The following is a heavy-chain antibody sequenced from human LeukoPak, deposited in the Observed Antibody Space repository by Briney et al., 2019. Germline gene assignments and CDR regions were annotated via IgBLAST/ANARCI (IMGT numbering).Heavy chain of an antibody. V-gene: IGHV3-9*01. J-gene: IGHJ6*03. CDR3: ARSPAGANYYLDV. CDR2: FSCNSGNI. CDR1: GFTFDDYA. Sequence: GRSLRLSCAASGFTFDDYAMHWVRQAPGKGLEWVSGFSCNSGNIGYADSVKGRFTISRDNAKSSLYLQMNSLRAEDTAVYYCARSPAGANYYLDVWGKGTTVTISS. D-gene: IGHD1-14*01.